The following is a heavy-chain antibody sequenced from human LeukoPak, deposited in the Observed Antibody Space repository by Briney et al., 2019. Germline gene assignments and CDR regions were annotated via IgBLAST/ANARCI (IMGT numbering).Heavy chain of an antibody. CDR3: ARGNDILTGIDY. CDR1: GGSISSGGYY. CDR2: IYYSGST. V-gene: IGHV4-31*03. J-gene: IGHJ4*01. Sequence: SETLSLTCTVSGGSISSGGYYWSWIRQHPGKGLEWIGYIYYSGSTYYNPSLKSRVTISVDTSKNQFSLKLSSVTAADTAVYYCARGNDILTGIDYWGQEPWSPSPQ. D-gene: IGHD3-9*01.